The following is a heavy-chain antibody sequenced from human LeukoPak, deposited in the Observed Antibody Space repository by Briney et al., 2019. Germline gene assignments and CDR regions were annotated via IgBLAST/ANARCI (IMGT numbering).Heavy chain of an antibody. D-gene: IGHD1-26*01. CDR3: ARDTRGGAFDY. J-gene: IGHJ4*02. V-gene: IGHV3-23*01. CDR1: GFTFSNHA. Sequence: PGGSLRLSCAASGFTFSNHAMSWVRQAPGKGLEWVAVISDSGGSTYYADSVKGRFTISRDNSKNTLYLQMNSLRADDTAVYYCARDTRGGAFDYWGQGTLVTVSS. CDR2: ISDSGGST.